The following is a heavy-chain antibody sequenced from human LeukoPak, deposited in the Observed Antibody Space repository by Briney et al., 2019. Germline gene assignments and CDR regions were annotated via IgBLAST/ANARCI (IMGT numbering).Heavy chain of an antibody. V-gene: IGHV1-46*01. Sequence: ASVKVSCKASGYTFTSYYMHWVRQAPGQGLEWMGITNPSSGSTSYAQKFQGRVTMTRDTSTSTVYMELSSLRSEDTAVYYCATHGDLELYDSSGYDAFDIWGQGTMVTVSS. CDR1: GYTFTSYY. CDR2: TNPSSGST. CDR3: ATHGDLELYDSSGYDAFDI. D-gene: IGHD3-22*01. J-gene: IGHJ3*02.